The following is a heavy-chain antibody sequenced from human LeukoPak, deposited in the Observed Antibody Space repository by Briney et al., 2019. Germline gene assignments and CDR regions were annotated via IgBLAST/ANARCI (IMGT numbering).Heavy chain of an antibody. V-gene: IGHV1-69*04. J-gene: IGHJ6*02. D-gene: IGHD2-15*01. CDR3: ARDLRAGYCSGGSCGMDV. CDR1: GGTFSSYA. Sequence: ASVKVSCKASGGTFSSYAISWVRQAPRQGLEWMGRIIPILGIANYAQKFQGRVTITADKSTSTAYMELSSLRSEDTAVYYCARDLRAGYCSGGSCGMDVWGQGTTVTVSS. CDR2: IIPILGIA.